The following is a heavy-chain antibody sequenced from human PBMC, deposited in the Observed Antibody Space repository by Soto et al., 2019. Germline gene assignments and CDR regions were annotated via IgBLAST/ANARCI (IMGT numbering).Heavy chain of an antibody. V-gene: IGHV4-59*01. Sequence: PSETLSLTCTVSGGSIGSYHWSWVRQPPGKGLEWIASVYYTGTTNYNPSLGSRVTISIDSPENQISLKLTSVTAADTAFYYCERDTVLTGMFDFWGQGTLVTVSS. CDR3: ERDTVLTGMFDF. CDR1: GGSIGSYH. D-gene: IGHD3-16*01. CDR2: VYYTGTT. J-gene: IGHJ4*02.